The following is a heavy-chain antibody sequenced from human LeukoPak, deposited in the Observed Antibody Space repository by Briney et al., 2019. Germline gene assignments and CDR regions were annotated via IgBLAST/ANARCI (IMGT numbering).Heavy chain of an antibody. J-gene: IGHJ6*03. Sequence: PGGSLRLSCAASGFTFSSYWMSWVRQAPGKGLEWVANIKQDGSEKYYVDSVKGRFTISRDNAKNSLYLQMNGLRAEDTAVYYCARARNYDFWSGPLGFYYYMDVWGKGTTVTVSS. CDR1: GFTFSSYW. CDR3: ARARNYDFWSGPLGFYYYMDV. D-gene: IGHD3-3*01. V-gene: IGHV3-7*01. CDR2: IKQDGSEK.